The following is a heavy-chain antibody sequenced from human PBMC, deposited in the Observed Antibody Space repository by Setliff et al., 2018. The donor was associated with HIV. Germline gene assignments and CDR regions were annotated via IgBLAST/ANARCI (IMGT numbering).Heavy chain of an antibody. CDR2: IYTSGST. V-gene: IGHV4-4*07. CDR3: ARDGFWSGYIDY. D-gene: IGHD3-3*01. Sequence: SETLSLTCTVSGGSISSYYWSWIRQPAGKGLEWIGRIYTSGSTNYNPSLKSRVTMSVDTSKNQFSLKLSSVTAADTAVYYCARDGFWSGYIDYWDQGTLVTVSS. CDR1: GGSISSYY. J-gene: IGHJ4*02.